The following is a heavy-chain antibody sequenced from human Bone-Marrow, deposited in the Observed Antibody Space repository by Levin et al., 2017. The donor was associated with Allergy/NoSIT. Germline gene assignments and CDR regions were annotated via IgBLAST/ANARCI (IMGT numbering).Heavy chain of an antibody. V-gene: IGHV1-2*06. J-gene: IGHJ5*02. CDR3: ARGLERRLYQWFDP. CDR2: IYPNSGGT. CDR1: GYSFTGYY. Sequence: ASVKVSCKASGYSFTGYYIHWVRRAPGQGFEWMGRIYPNSGGTDYAQKFRGRVTMTGDTSTSTVYLELSRLRSDDTATYYCARGLERRLYQWFDPWGQGTLVSVSS. D-gene: IGHD1-1*01.